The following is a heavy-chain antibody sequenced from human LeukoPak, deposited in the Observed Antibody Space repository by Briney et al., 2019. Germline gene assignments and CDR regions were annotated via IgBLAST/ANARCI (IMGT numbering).Heavy chain of an antibody. J-gene: IGHJ2*01. V-gene: IGHV4-61*02. CDR3: ASAIYGEAWYFDL. CDR2: IYTSGST. Sequence: PSQTLSLTCTVSGGSISSGSYYWSWIRQPAGKGLEWIGRIYTSGSTNYNPSLKSRVTISVDTSKNQFPLKLSSVTAADTAVYYCASAIYGEAWYFDLWGRGTLVTVSS. CDR1: GGSISSGSYY. D-gene: IGHD4-17*01.